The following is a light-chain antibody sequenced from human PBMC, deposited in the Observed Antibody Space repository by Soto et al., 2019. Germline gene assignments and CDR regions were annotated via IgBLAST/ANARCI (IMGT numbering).Light chain of an antibody. CDR3: QQSYSTQFT. J-gene: IGKJ3*01. CDR1: QSISSY. V-gene: IGKV1-39*01. Sequence: DIQMTQSPSSLSASVGDRVTITCRASQSISSYLNWYQQKPGKAPKLLIYAASSLQSGVPSRFSGSGSGTDFTLTISSLQPEDFATYYCQQSYSTQFTLGPGTKVDIK. CDR2: AAS.